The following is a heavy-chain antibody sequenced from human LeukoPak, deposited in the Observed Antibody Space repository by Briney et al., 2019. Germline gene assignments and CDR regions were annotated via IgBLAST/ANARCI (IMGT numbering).Heavy chain of an antibody. CDR3: ARETLRNFDY. Sequence: GRSLRLSCAASGFTFSTYAMHWVRRAPGKGLEWVATVSYDGSNKYYADSVRGRFTISRDNSKNTLYLQMNSLRPEDTSMYYCARETLRNFDYWGRGTLVTVSS. V-gene: IGHV3-30*04. D-gene: IGHD2-15*01. J-gene: IGHJ4*02. CDR2: VSYDGSNK. CDR1: GFTFSTYA.